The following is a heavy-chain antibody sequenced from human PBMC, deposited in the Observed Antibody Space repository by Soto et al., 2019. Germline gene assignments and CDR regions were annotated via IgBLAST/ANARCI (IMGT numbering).Heavy chain of an antibody. CDR1: GFTFSSYA. D-gene: IGHD3-10*01. CDR2: VSAGGDMT. CDR3: ARGDRGGSGSPASYYYSGLDV. V-gene: IGHV3-23*01. Sequence: DVQLLESGGDLVQPGGSLRLSCAASGFTFSSYAMSWVRQAPGKALAWVSSVSAGGDMTYYSDSLKGRFTISRANANNALFLQMNSLRAEDTALYYCARGDRGGSGSPASYYYSGLDVWGQGTTVTVSS. J-gene: IGHJ6*02.